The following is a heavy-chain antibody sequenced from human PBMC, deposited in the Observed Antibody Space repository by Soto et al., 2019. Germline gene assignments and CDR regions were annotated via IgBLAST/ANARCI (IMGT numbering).Heavy chain of an antibody. CDR2: ISYDGSNK. Sequence: QVQLVESEGGVVQPGRSLRLSCAASGFTFSSHAMHWVRQAPGKGLEWVAVISYDGSNKYHADSVKGRFTISRDNSKNTLYLQMNSLRAEDTAVYYCARDAARAADYFDYWGQGTLVTVSS. V-gene: IGHV3-30-3*01. CDR3: ARDAARAADYFDY. J-gene: IGHJ4*02. D-gene: IGHD6-25*01. CDR1: GFTFSSHA.